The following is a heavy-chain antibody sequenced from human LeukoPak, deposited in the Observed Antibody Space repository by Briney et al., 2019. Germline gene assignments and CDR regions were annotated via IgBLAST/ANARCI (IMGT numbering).Heavy chain of an antibody. J-gene: IGHJ5*02. Sequence: GGSLRLSCAASGFTFDDYAMHWVRQAPGKGLEWVSGISWNSGSIGYADSVKGRFTISRDNAKNSLFLQINSLRAEDTAVYYCANGGIYSSGPWGQGTLVTVSS. CDR2: ISWNSGSI. CDR3: ANGGIYSSGP. CDR1: GFTFDDYA. V-gene: IGHV3-9*01. D-gene: IGHD3-22*01.